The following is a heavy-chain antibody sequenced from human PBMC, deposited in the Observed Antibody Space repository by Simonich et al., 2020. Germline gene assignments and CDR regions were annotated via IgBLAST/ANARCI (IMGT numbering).Heavy chain of an antibody. CDR2: ISNDGSKK. Sequence: QVQLVESGGGVVQPGRSLRLSCAASGFTFSSYAMHWVRQATGKGLKGVAVISNDGSKKYYADSVKGRFTISKDNSKNTLYLQMNSLRAEDTAVYYCARRGSGFDYWGQGTLVTVSS. CDR3: ARRGSGFDY. V-gene: IGHV3-30*07. J-gene: IGHJ4*02. CDR1: GFTFSSYA. D-gene: IGHD6-19*01.